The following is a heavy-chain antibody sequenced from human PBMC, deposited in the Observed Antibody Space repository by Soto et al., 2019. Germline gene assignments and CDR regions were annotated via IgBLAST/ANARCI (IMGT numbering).Heavy chain of an antibody. J-gene: IGHJ6*02. CDR1: GGTFSSYA. Sequence: QVQLVQSGAEVKKPGSSVKVSCKASGGTFSSYAISWVRQAPGQGLEWMGGIIPIFGTANYAQKFQGRVTVTADESTRIADMELSSRRSEDTAVYYCSGVIARLYYDSRIVLSGMAVWGQGTTVTVSS. D-gene: IGHD3-22*01. V-gene: IGHV1-69*01. CDR2: IIPIFGTA. CDR3: SGVIARLYYDSRIVLSGMAV.